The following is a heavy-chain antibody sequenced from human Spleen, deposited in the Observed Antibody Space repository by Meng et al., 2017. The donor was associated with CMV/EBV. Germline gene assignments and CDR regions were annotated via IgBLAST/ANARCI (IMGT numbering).Heavy chain of an antibody. V-gene: IGHV3-21*01. CDR3: AKDISCSSTSCYTAYYGMDV. CDR1: GFTFSSYS. Sequence: GESLKISCAASGFTFSSYSMNWVRQAPGKGLEWVSSISSSSSYIYYADSVKGRFTISRDNAKNSLYLQMNSLRAEDTAVYYCAKDISCSSTSCYTAYYGMDVWGQGTTVTVSS. D-gene: IGHD2-2*02. J-gene: IGHJ6*02. CDR2: ISSSSSYI.